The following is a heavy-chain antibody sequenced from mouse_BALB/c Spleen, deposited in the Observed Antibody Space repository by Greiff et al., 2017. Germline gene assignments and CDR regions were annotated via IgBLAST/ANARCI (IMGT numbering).Heavy chain of an antibody. D-gene: IGHD2-14*01. V-gene: IGHV5-4*02. CDR2: ISDGGSYT. CDR1: GFTFSDYY. Sequence: EVKLVESGGGLVKPGGSLKLSCAASGFTFSDYYMYWVRQTPEKRLEWVATISDGGSYTYYPDSVKGRFTISRDNAKNNLYLQMSSLKSEDTAMYYCARDKERYFAWFAYWGQGTLVTVSA. J-gene: IGHJ3*01. CDR3: ARDKERYFAWFAY.